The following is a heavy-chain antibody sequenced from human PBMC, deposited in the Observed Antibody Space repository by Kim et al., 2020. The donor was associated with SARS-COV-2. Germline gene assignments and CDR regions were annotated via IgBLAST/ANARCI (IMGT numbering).Heavy chain of an antibody. V-gene: IGHV3-48*04. J-gene: IGHJ6*02. CDR2: ISSSSSTI. Sequence: GGSLRLSCAASGFTFSSYSMNWVRQAPGKGLEWVSYISSSSSTIYYADSVKGRFTISRDNAKNSLYLQMNSLRAEDTAVYYCARDRGVANYGMDVWGQGTTGTVSS. CDR1: GFTFSSYS. D-gene: IGHD3-10*01. CDR3: ARDRGVANYGMDV.